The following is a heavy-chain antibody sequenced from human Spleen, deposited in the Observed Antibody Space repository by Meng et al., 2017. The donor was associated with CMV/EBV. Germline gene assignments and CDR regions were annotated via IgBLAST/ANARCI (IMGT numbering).Heavy chain of an antibody. V-gene: IGHV1-18*01. CDR1: GYIFTSLG. Sequence: ASVKVSCKASGYIFTSLGISWVRQAPGQGPEWMGWISPYNGNTVYGQKFQPRLTMTTDTSTSTAYMELRSLRSDDTAVYYCARGAKTSGGYYYGLDVWGQGSTVTVSS. D-gene: IGHD2-2*01. CDR3: ARGAKTSGGYYYGLDV. J-gene: IGHJ6*02. CDR2: ISPYNGNT.